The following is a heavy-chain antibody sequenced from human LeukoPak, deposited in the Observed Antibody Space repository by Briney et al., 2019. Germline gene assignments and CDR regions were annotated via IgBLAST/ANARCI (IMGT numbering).Heavy chain of an antibody. D-gene: IGHD6-6*01. CDR3: ARNTSSSPWFDP. Sequence: SETLSLTCSVSGGSVKSPTSYWSWIRQPPGKGLEWIGNVYYIGTTSYNSSLKSRVSISVDTSKNQFSLEVASVTAEDTAVYYCARNTSSSPWFDPWGQGTLVTVSS. J-gene: IGHJ5*02. V-gene: IGHV4-61*01. CDR2: VYYIGTT. CDR1: GGSVKSPTSY.